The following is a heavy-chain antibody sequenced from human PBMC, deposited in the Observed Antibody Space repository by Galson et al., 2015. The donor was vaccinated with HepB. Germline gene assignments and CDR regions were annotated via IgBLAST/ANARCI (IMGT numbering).Heavy chain of an antibody. CDR3: ARVPIRYGYYFDY. V-gene: IGHV4-59*01. J-gene: IGHJ4*02. CDR2: IFYTGNT. CDR1: GDSFSSYY. Sequence: LSLTCTVSGDSFSSYYWSWIRQPPGKGLEWIGYIFYTGNTNSNPSLKSRVTISVDTSKSQFSLKLSSVTAADTAVYYCARVPIRYGYYFDYWGQGTLVTVSS. D-gene: IGHD3-9*01.